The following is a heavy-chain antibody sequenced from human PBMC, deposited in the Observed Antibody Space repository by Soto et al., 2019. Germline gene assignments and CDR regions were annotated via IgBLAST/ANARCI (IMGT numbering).Heavy chain of an antibody. J-gene: IGHJ4*02. CDR1: GFTFSSYS. CDR3: AREDGSLNPDY. Sequence: GGSLRLSCAASGFTFSSYSMNWVRQAPGKGLEWVSYISSSSSTIYYADSVKGRFTISRDNAKNSLYLQMNSLRAEDTAVYYCAREDGSLNPDYWGQGTLVTVSS. CDR2: ISSSSSTI. D-gene: IGHD6-13*01. V-gene: IGHV3-48*01.